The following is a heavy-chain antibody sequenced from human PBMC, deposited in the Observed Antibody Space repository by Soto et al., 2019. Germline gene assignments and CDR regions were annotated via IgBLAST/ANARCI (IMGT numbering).Heavy chain of an antibody. J-gene: IGHJ4*02. V-gene: IGHV3-33*01. CDR2: IWYDGSNK. D-gene: IGHD3-22*01. CDR3: ARDEYYYDSSPFDY. CDR1: GFTFSSYG. Sequence: PGGSLRLSCAASGFTFSSYGMHWVRQAPGKGLEWVAVIWYDGSNKYYADSVKGRFTISRDNSKNTLYLQMNSLRAEDTAVYYCARDEYYYDSSPFDYWGQGTLVTVSP.